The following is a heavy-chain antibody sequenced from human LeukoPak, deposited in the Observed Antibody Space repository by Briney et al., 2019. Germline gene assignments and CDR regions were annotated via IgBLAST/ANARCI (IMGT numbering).Heavy chain of an antibody. J-gene: IGHJ4*02. CDR1: GYTFTSYD. V-gene: IGHV1-18*01. CDR2: MNPNSGGT. CDR3: ARLAQHRYYYDTSDYRYYFDY. D-gene: IGHD3-22*01. Sequence: ASVKVSCKASGYTFTSYDINWVRQATGQGLEWMGWMNPNSGGTNYAQKLQGRVTMTTDTSTSTAYMELRSLRSDDTAVYYCARLAQHRYYYDTSDYRYYFDYWGQGTLVTVSS.